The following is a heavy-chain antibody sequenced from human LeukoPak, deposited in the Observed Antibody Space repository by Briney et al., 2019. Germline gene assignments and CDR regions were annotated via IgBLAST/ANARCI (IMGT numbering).Heavy chain of an antibody. CDR1: GFTFSRYG. Sequence: PGGSLRLSCAASGFTFSRYGMSWVRQAPGKGLEWVSAISGSGGSTYYADSVKGRFTISRDNSKNTLNLQLNSLRAEDTAVYYCARVTLGFGRYFDLWGRGTLVTVSS. CDR2: ISGSGGST. J-gene: IGHJ2*01. V-gene: IGHV3-23*01. CDR3: ARVTLGFGRYFDL. D-gene: IGHD3-10*01.